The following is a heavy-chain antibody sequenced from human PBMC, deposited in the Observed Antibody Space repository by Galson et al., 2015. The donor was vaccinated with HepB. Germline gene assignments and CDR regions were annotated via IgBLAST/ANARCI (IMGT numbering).Heavy chain of an antibody. J-gene: IGHJ4*02. CDR3: ARNPIYGSGISYFDF. V-gene: IGHV1-2*02. Sequence: SVKVSCKASRYTFTDYYIHWVRQAPGHGLEWVGWMDPNSGATKYAQNFQGRVTMTTDTSTNTAYMELRSLRSDDTAVYYCARNPIYGSGISYFDFWGQGTLVTVSS. CDR1: RYTFTDYY. CDR2: MDPNSGAT. D-gene: IGHD3-10*01.